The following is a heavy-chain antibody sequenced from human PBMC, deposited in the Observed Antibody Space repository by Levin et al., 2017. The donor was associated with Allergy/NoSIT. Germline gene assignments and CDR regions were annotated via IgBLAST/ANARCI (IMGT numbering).Heavy chain of an antibody. CDR1: GGSIRSSSSY. D-gene: IGHD5-18*01. CDR2: IHYSGST. J-gene: IGHJ5*02. V-gene: IGHV4-39*02. CDR3: ARPVDTAMEAPYGWLDP. Sequence: PSETLSLTCSVSGGSIRSSSSYWGWIRQSPGTGLEWIGSIHYSGSTYYNPSLKSRVTISVDTSKNHFSLKVTSVTAADTAVYYCARPVDTAMEAPYGWLDPWGQGTLVTVSS.